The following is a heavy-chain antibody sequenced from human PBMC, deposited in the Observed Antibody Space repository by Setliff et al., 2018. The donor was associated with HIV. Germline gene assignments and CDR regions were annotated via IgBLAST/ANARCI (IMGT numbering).Heavy chain of an antibody. J-gene: IGHJ4*02. CDR3: ARDSISGWYEGYFDY. CDR1: GGSISSSSYY. CDR2: IYYSGST. Sequence: SETLSLTCTVSGGSISSSSYYWSWIRQPPGKGLEWIGYIYYSGSTNYNPSLKSRVTISVDTSKNQFSLKLSSVTAADTAVYYCARDSISGWYEGYFDYWGQGTLVTVSS. V-gene: IGHV4-61*01. D-gene: IGHD6-19*01.